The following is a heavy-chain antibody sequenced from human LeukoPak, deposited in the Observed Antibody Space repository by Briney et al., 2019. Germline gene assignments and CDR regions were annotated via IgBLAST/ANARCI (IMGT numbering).Heavy chain of an antibody. Sequence: NPSETLSLTCTVSGGSLNSYYLSWIRQPPGKGLEWIGYIYNIATTNYNPSLKSRVTISVDTSKNQFSLKVTSVTAADTAVYYCAKRQGPNSGSYDWFDPWGQGTLVTVSS. D-gene: IGHD1-26*01. CDR1: GGSLNSYY. J-gene: IGHJ5*02. CDR2: IYNIATT. CDR3: AKRQGPNSGSYDWFDP. V-gene: IGHV4-59*08.